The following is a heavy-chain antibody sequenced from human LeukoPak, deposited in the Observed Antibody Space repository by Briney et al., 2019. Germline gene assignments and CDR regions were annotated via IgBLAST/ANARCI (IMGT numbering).Heavy chain of an antibody. D-gene: IGHD6-19*01. CDR2: ISSSSSTI. CDR3: ARDVGIAVAGIIDY. CDR1: GFTFSSYS. V-gene: IGHV3-48*02. Sequence: GGSLRLSCAASGFTFSSYSMNWVRQAPGKGLEWVSYISSSSSTIYYADSVKGRFTISRDNAKNPLYLQMNSLRDEDTAVYYCARDVGIAVAGIIDYWGQGTLVTVSS. J-gene: IGHJ4*02.